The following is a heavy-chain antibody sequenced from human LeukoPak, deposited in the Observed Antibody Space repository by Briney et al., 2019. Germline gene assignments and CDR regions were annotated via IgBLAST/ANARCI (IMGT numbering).Heavy chain of an antibody. CDR2: IYYSGST. D-gene: IGHD2-15*01. V-gene: IGHV4-31*03. Sequence: SETLSLTCTVSGGSISGGGYYWSWIRQHPGKGLEWIGYIYYSGSTYYNPSLKSRVTISVDTSKNQFSLKLSSVTAADTAVYYCARYCSGGSCYSGGVDYWGQGTLVTVSS. CDR1: GGSISGGGYY. CDR3: ARYCSGGSCYSGGVDY. J-gene: IGHJ4*02.